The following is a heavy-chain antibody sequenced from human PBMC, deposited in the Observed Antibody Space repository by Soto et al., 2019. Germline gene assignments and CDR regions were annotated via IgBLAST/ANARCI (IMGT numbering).Heavy chain of an antibody. Sequence: GGSPRLSCAASGFTFSSYWMSWVRQAPGKGLEWVADIKQDGSEKYYVDSVKGRFTISRDNAKNSLYLQMNSLRAEDTAVYYCASSYCGGDCYHDAFDIWGQGTMVTVSS. D-gene: IGHD2-21*01. V-gene: IGHV3-7*01. CDR2: IKQDGSEK. CDR3: ASSYCGGDCYHDAFDI. CDR1: GFTFSSYW. J-gene: IGHJ3*02.